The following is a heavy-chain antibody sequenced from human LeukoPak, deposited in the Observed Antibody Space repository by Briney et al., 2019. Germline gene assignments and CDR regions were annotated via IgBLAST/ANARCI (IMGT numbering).Heavy chain of an antibody. CDR3: ARRLTQYDCFDP. D-gene: IGHD2-2*01. Sequence: SQTLSLTCAISGDSVSSNSVTWNWIRQSPSRGLEWLGRTYYRSMWYNDYAVSVRGRITVNPDTSKNQFSLHLNSVTPEDTAVYYCARRLTQYDCFDPWGQGVLVTVSS. J-gene: IGHJ5*02. CDR1: GDSVSSNSVT. V-gene: IGHV6-1*01. CDR2: TYYRSMWYN.